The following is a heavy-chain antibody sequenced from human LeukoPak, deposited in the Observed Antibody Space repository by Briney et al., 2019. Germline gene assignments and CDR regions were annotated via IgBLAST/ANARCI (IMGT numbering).Heavy chain of an antibody. D-gene: IGHD1-26*01. CDR1: GGSISSFF. CDR3: ARDQRWELNALDF. Sequence: SETLSLTCTVSGGSISSFFWSWIRQPPGKGLEWLGCIDYSGSTQYNPSLKSRVTISVDKSKQQFSLKLSSVTAADTAVYYCARDQRWELNALDFWGQGTLVTVSS. V-gene: IGHV4-59*01. J-gene: IGHJ4*02. CDR2: IDYSGST.